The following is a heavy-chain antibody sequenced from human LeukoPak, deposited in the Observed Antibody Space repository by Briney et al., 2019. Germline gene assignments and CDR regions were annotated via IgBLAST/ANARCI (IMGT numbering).Heavy chain of an antibody. Sequence: SETLSLTCAVYGGSSTVNHWSWIRQSPGKGLEWIGQIGHNRDATYSSSFKGRVTLSLDTSTNQFSLNLNSVTAADTAIYYCVRGPHDSTHDFDLWGQGTLVTVSS. V-gene: IGHV4-34*01. CDR2: IGHNRDA. D-gene: IGHD5-18*01. CDR3: VRGPHDSTHDFDL. CDR1: GGSSTVNH. J-gene: IGHJ4*02.